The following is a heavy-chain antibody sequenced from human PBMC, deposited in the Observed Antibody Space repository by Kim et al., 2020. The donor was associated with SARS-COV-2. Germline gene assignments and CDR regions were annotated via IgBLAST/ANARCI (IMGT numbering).Heavy chain of an antibody. CDR1: GGSISSTTYY. CDR3: ARRLSTIMAGRPFDS. V-gene: IGHV4-39*01. D-gene: IGHD3-16*01. Sequence: SETLSLTCTVSGGSISSTTYYWDWIRQPPGKGLEWIGSLYYSGSTYYNPSLQSRVTISVDTSKNQFSLTLSSVTAADTAEYYCARRLSTIMAGRPFDSRGRGILVTVSP. J-gene: IGHJ5*01. CDR2: LYYSGST.